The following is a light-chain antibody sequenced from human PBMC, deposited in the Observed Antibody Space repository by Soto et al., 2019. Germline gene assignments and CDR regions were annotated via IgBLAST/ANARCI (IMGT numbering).Light chain of an antibody. V-gene: IGKV3-15*01. Sequence: EIVMTQSPATLSVSPGERATLSCRASQSVSSNLAWYQQTPGQAPRLLFYGASTRATGIPVRFSGSGSGTDVTLSISSLQSEDFAVYYCQQYDNWPVTFGQGTHLEIK. J-gene: IGKJ2*01. CDR3: QQYDNWPVT. CDR1: QSVSSN. CDR2: GAS.